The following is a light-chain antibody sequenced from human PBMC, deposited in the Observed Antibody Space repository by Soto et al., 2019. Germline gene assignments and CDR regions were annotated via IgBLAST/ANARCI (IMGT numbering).Light chain of an antibody. CDR2: DVN. CDR1: SSDVGAYNY. Sequence: QSVLTQPASVSGSPGQSITISCTGTSSDVGAYNYVSWYQQHPGKAPKLMIYDVNIRPSGVSNRFSGSKSGNTASLTISGLQAEDEADYYCTSWTTSTTMKIGG. V-gene: IGLV2-14*01. J-gene: IGLJ2*01. CDR3: TSWTTSTTMK.